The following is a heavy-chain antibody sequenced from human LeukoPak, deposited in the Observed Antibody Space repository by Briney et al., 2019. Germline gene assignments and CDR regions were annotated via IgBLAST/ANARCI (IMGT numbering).Heavy chain of an antibody. CDR2: INPSGGST. CDR1: GYTFTSYY. J-gene: IGHJ6*02. D-gene: IGHD6-19*01. V-gene: IGHV1-46*01. CDR3: ARERQWLVPDYYYYGMDV. Sequence: ASVKVPCKASGYTFTSYYMHWVRQAPGQGLEWMGIINPSGGSTSYAQKFQGRVTMTRDTSTSTVYMELSSLRSEDTAVYYCARERQWLVPDYYYYGMDVWGQGTTVTVSS.